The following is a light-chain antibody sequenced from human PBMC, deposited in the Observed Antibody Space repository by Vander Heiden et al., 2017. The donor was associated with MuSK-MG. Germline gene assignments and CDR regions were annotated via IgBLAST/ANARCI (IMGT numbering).Light chain of an antibody. J-gene: IGLJ2*01. V-gene: IGLV1-40*01. CDR3: QSYDNSLSGRVV. Sequence: QSVLTQPPSVSGAPGQRVTISCTGSSSNIGAGYDVHWYQQLPGTAPKLLIHGNRNRPSGVPDRFSGSKSGTSASLAITGLQAEDEADYYCQSYDNSLSGRVVFGGGTKLTVL. CDR1: SSNIGAGYD. CDR2: GNR.